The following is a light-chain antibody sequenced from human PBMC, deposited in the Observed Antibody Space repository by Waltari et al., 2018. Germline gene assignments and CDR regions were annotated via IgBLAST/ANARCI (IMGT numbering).Light chain of an antibody. CDR2: KFS. J-gene: IGKJ1*01. V-gene: IGKV2-24*01. CDR1: QSLVHSDRNTY. CDR3: MQTTRFWT. Sequence: DIVLTQTPLSSPVTLGQPASIPCRSSQSLVHSDRNTYLRWRQQRPAQPPRLLSYKFSNRFSGVPDRFSGSGAGTDFTLKISRVEAEDVGVYYCMQTTRFWTFGQGTRVEIK.